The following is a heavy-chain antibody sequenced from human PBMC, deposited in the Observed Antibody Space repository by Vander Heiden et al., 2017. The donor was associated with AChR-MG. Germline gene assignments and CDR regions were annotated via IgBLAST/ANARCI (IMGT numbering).Heavy chain of an antibody. CDR2: INPNSGGT. CDR1: GYTFTGYY. J-gene: IGHJ3*02. CDR3: ARGEVLMTHREYNFDI. V-gene: IGHV1-2*06. D-gene: IGHD6-6*01. Sequence: QVQLVQSGAEVKKPGASVKVSCKASGYTFTGYYMHWVRQAPGQGLEWMGRINPNSGGTNYAQKLQGRVTMTRDTSISTAYMELSRLRSDDTAVYYCARGEVLMTHREYNFDIWCQGTMVTVSS.